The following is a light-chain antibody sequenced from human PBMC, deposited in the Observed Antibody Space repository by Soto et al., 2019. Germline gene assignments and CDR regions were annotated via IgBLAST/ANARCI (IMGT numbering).Light chain of an antibody. V-gene: IGKV3-15*01. Sequence: EIVMTQSPATLSVSPGERATLSCRASQSVSSNLAWYQQKPGQAPKLLIYGASTRATGIPARFSGSGSGTEDTPPTSSLLSDDVSVYYCQQYNNWLPLTFGGGTKVEIK. CDR1: QSVSSN. J-gene: IGKJ4*01. CDR3: QQYNNWLPLT. CDR2: GAS.